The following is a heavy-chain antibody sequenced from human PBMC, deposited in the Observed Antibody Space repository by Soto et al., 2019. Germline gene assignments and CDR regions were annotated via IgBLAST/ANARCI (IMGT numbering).Heavy chain of an antibody. V-gene: IGHV4-59*08. CDR2: IYYSGST. Sequence: SETLSLTCTVSGGSISSYYWSWIRQPPGKGLEWIGYIYYSGSTNYNPSLKSRVTISVDTSKNQFSLKLSSVTAADTAVYYCARRRHVYFDYWGQGTLVTVSS. J-gene: IGHJ4*02. CDR3: ARRRHVYFDY. CDR1: GGSISSYY.